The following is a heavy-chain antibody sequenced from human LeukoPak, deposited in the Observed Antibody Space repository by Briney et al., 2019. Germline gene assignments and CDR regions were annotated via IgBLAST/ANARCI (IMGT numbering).Heavy chain of an antibody. D-gene: IGHD6-6*01. V-gene: IGHV3-33*06. CDR1: GFTFSSFG. J-gene: IGHJ4*02. CDR3: AKGGYSFKQLADY. CDR2: IWFDGTNK. Sequence: PGRSLRLSCAASGFTFSSFGMHWVRQAPGKGLEWVAVIWFDGTNKFYADSVKGRFTVSRDNSKNTLFLQMSSLRAEDTAVYYCAKGGYSFKQLADYWGQGTLVTVSS.